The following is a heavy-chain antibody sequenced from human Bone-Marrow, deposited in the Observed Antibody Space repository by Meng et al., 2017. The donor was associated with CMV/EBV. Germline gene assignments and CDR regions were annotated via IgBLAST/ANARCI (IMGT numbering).Heavy chain of an antibody. D-gene: IGHD1-26*01. CDR3: AESTAKWELLNWFDP. V-gene: IGHV4-61*01. CDR1: GGSVSSGSYY. CDR2: IYYSGST. Sequence: LETLSRTCTVSGGSVSSGSYYWSWIRQPPGKGLEWIGYIYYSGSTNYNPTLKSRVTISVDTSKNQFSLKLSSVTAADTAVYYCAESTAKWELLNWFDPWGQGTLVTVSS. J-gene: IGHJ5*02.